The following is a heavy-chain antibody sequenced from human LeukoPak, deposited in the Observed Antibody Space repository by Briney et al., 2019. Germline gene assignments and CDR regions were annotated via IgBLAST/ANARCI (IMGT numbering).Heavy chain of an antibody. CDR3: ARDRAGEYGMDV. Sequence: PGRSLRLSCAASGFSFSSYGMHCVRQAPGKGLEWVALIWGDGSNKFHADSVKGRFTISRDNSKNMLFLQMNSLRAEDTAVYYCARDRAGEYGMDVWGQGTTVTVSS. D-gene: IGHD3-16*01. CDR2: IWGDGSNK. CDR1: GFSFSSYG. J-gene: IGHJ6*02. V-gene: IGHV3-33*01.